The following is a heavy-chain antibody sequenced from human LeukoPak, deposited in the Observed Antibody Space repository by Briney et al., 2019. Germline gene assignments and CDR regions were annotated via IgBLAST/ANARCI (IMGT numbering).Heavy chain of an antibody. CDR1: GGSFSGYY. CDR3: ARHDDVPVIRHGFDH. V-gene: IGHV4-34*01. Sequence: PSETLSLTCAVYGGSFSGYYWSWIRQPPGKGPEWIGEINHSGSTNYNPSLKSRVTISVDTSKNQFFLKLRSVTAADTALYYCARHDDVPVIRHGFDHWGQGTLVTVSS. CDR2: INHSGST. D-gene: IGHD2-2*01. J-gene: IGHJ4*02.